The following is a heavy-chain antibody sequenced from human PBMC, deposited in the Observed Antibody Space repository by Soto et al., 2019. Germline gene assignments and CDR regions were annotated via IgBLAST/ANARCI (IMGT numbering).Heavy chain of an antibody. CDR3: AKDGYSSSWYFEY. Sequence: GGSLRLSCVASGFTFSSYSMKWVRQAPGKGLEWVSYTSGSSFTKYYADSVKGRFTISRDNAKNSVYLQINSLRDEDTAVYYCAKDGYSSSWYFEYWGQGTLVTVSS. CDR2: TSGSSFTK. CDR1: GFTFSSYS. J-gene: IGHJ4*02. V-gene: IGHV3-48*02. D-gene: IGHD6-13*01.